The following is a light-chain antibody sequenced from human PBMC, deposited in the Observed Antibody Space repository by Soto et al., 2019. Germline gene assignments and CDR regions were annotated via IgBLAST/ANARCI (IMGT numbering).Light chain of an antibody. CDR2: ENN. V-gene: IGLV1-51*02. J-gene: IGLJ1*01. Sequence: QSVLTQPPSVSAAPGQKVTISCSGSSSNIGNNYVSWDQQLPGTAPKLLIYENNKRPSGIPDRFSGSKSGTSATLGITGLQTGDEADYYCGTWDSSLSAYVFGTGTKLTVL. CDR3: GTWDSSLSAYV. CDR1: SSNIGNNY.